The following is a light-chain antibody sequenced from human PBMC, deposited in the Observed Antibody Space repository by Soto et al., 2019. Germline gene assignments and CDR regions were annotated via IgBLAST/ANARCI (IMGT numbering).Light chain of an antibody. J-gene: IGKJ1*01. CDR2: RAS. Sequence: IQMTQSPATLSVSPGERATLSCRASQTIYSNVAWYQQRPGQAPRLLIYRASARATGIPARFSGSGSGTEFTLTIGSLQSEDFAVYYCQQYNNWLQTFGQGTKVDIK. CDR1: QTIYSN. CDR3: QQYNNWLQT. V-gene: IGKV3-15*01.